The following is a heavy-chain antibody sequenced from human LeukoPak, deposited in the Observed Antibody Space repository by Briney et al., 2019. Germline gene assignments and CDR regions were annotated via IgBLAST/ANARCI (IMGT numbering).Heavy chain of an antibody. D-gene: IGHD6-13*01. Sequence: GGSLRLSCAASGFIFSSFSMNWIRQAPGKGLEWVSYISSRSSAIYYADSVKGRFTISRDNAKNALYLQMNSLRDEDTAVYYCARDQGEELIAGAQLGDYWGQGTLVTVSS. CDR1: GFIFSSFS. CDR2: ISSRSSAI. V-gene: IGHV3-48*02. J-gene: IGHJ4*02. CDR3: ARDQGEELIAGAQLGDY.